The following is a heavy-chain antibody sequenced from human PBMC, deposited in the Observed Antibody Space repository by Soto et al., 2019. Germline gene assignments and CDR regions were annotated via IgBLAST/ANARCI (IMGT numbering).Heavy chain of an antibody. CDR2: IDPTGGRT. D-gene: IGHD1-26*01. CDR1: GHSITSHY. J-gene: IGHJ4*02. V-gene: IGHV1-46*01. CDR3: AKPTYSGSYLPKSQFDY. Sequence: ASVKVSCKASGHSITSHYMHWVRQAPGQGLEWMGTIDPTGGRTNYAQKFQGRVTMTRDTSTSTVYMELSSLTSEDTAVYYCAKPTYSGSYLPKSQFDYWGQGTLVTVSS.